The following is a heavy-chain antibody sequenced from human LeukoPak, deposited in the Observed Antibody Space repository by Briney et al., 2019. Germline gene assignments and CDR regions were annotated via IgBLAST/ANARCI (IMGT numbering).Heavy chain of an antibody. V-gene: IGHV1-2*02. CDR3: ARDHDSSGWYGGWFDP. CDR1: GYTFTGYY. D-gene: IGHD6-19*01. CDR2: INPNSGGT. Sequence: ASVKVSCKASGYTFTGYYMHWVRPAPGQGLAWMGWINPNSGGTNYAQKFQGRVTMTRDTSISTAYMELSRLRSDDTAVYYCARDHDSSGWYGGWFDPWGQGTLVTVSS. J-gene: IGHJ5*02.